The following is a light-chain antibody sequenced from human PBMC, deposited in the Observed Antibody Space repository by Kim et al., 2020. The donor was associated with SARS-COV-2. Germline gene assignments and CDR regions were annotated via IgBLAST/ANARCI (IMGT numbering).Light chain of an antibody. CDR3: QHTYTSPT. J-gene: IGKJ1*01. CDR1: QTIENY. Sequence: DIQMTQSPSSLSASVGDRVTITCRASQTIENYLNWYQQTPGKAPKLLIYTASTLQSGVPSRFSGSGSGTEFTLTISSLHPEDAATYYCQHTYTSPTFGTGTKVDIK. V-gene: IGKV1-39*01. CDR2: TAS.